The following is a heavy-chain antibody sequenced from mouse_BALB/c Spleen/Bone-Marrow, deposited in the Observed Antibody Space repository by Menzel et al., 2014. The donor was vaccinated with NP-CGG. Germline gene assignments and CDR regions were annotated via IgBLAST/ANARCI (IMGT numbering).Heavy chain of an antibody. CDR1: GYSFTGYT. V-gene: IGHV1-18*01. J-gene: IGHJ2*01. CDR3: ARFRDGYSYGDY. Sequence: EVQLVECGPELVKPGASMQISCTASGYSFTGYTINWVKQSHGKNLEWIGLIIPYNGGTCYNQQFKDKAPLTVHQTSSTAYMELRSLASEDSAVYYCARFRDGYSYGDYLGQGTTLTSS. CDR2: IIPYNGGT. D-gene: IGHD1-2*01.